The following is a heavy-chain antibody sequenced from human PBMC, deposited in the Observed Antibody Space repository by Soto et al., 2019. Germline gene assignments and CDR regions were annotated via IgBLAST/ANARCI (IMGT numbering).Heavy chain of an antibody. CDR2: IIPIFGTA. V-gene: IGHV1-69*13. D-gene: IGHD5-12*01. CDR3: ARALTNDRDGYNFYYYYGMDV. Sequence: SVKVSCKASGGTFSSYAISWVRQAPGQGLEWMGGIIPIFGTANYAQKFQGRVTITADESTSTAYMELSSLRSEDTAVYYCARALTNDRDGYNFYYYYGMDVWGQGTTVTVSS. CDR1: GGTFSSYA. J-gene: IGHJ6*02.